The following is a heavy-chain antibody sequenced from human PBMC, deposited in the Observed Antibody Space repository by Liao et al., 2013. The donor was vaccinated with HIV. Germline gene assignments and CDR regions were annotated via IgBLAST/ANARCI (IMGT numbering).Heavy chain of an antibody. Sequence: QLQLQESGPGLVKPSETLSLSCTVSGGSISSYYWSWIRQPPGKGLEWIGYIYYSGSTNYNPSLKSRVTISVDTSKNQFSLKLSSVTAADTAVYYCARLTASDAFDIWGQGTMVTVSS. V-gene: IGHV4-59*01. CDR2: IYYSGST. CDR1: GGSISSYY. J-gene: IGHJ3*02. CDR3: ARLTASDAFDI.